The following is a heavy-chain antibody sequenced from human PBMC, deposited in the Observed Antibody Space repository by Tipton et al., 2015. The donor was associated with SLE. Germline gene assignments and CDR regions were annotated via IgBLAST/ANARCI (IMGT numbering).Heavy chain of an antibody. V-gene: IGHV4-4*07. Sequence: TLSLTCTVSGGSISSYYWSWIRQPAGKGLEWIGRIYTSGSTNYNPSLKSRVTMSVDTSKNQFSLKLSSVTAADTAVYYCARHAYYYDTSGYYTDWGQGTLVTVSS. CDR3: ARHAYYYDTSGYYTD. CDR2: IYTSGST. J-gene: IGHJ4*02. D-gene: IGHD3-22*01. CDR1: GGSISSYY.